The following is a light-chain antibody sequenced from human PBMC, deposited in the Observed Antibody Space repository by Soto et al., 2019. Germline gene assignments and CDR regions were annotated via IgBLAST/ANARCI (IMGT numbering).Light chain of an antibody. CDR3: TSYTITSPYV. J-gene: IGLJ1*01. CDR1: SSDIGRYNF. Sequence: QSALTQPASMSGSPGQSITISCTGTSSDIGRYNFVSWYQHHPCKAPKLIIYEATKRPSGVSYRFSGSKSGNTASLTISGLQAEDEADYYCTSYTITSPYVFGTGTKVTVL. CDR2: EAT. V-gene: IGLV2-14*01.